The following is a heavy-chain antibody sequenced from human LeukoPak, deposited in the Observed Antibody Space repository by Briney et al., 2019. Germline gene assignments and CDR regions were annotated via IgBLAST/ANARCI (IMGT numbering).Heavy chain of an antibody. V-gene: IGHV3-53*01. D-gene: IGHD3-3*01. CDR3: AKDPPSITIFGVVTNYFDY. CDR1: GFTVSSNY. J-gene: IGHJ4*02. Sequence: GGSLRLSCAASGFTVSSNYMSWVRQAPGKGLEWVSVIYSGGSTYYADSVKGRFTISRDNSKNTLYLQMNSLRAEDTAVYYCAKDPPSITIFGVVTNYFDYWGQGTLVTVSS. CDR2: IYSGGST.